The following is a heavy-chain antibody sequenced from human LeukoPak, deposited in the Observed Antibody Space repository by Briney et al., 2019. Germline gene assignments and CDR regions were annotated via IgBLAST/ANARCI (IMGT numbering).Heavy chain of an antibody. CDR3: ARGRDDRSGHYRSYYFDY. CDR2: INPSSGST. V-gene: IGHV1-46*01. J-gene: IGHJ4*02. D-gene: IGHD3-22*01. Sequence: GASVKVSCKASGYTFSSYDMHWVRQAPGQGPEWMGLINPSSGSTYHAQNFPGRVTLTRDMSTSTVYMTLSSLRSEDTAVYYCARGRDDRSGHYRSYYFDYWGQGTLVTVSS. CDR1: GYTFSSYD.